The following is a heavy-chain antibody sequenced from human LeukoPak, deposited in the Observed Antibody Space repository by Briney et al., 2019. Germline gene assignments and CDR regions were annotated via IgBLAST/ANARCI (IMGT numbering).Heavy chain of an antibody. CDR1: GYNFSNYW. CDR2: IHPGDSST. CDR3: ARRQCSGGSCYYFDS. D-gene: IGHD2-15*01. V-gene: IGHV5-51*01. Sequence: RESLKISCKGFGYNFSNYWIGWVRQMPGKGLEWMGIIHPGDSSTRYSPSLQGQFTILSDKSINTAYLQWSSLKASDPAMYYCARRQCSGGSCYYFDSWGQGTLVTVSS. J-gene: IGHJ4*02.